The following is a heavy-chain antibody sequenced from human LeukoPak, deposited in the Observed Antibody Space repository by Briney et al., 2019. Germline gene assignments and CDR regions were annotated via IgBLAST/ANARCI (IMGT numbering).Heavy chain of an antibody. J-gene: IGHJ4*02. CDR3: AKGDAVTAIFPLDY. CDR2: ISGSGGTT. V-gene: IGHV3-23*01. CDR1: GFTFSTYA. D-gene: IGHD2-21*02. Sequence: SGGSLRLSCAASGFTFSTYAMNWVRQAPGEGLEWVSGISGSGGTTYYADCVQGRFTISRDNSKKTVFLQMNSLRAEDTAVYYSAKGDAVTAIFPLDYWGQGTLVIVSS.